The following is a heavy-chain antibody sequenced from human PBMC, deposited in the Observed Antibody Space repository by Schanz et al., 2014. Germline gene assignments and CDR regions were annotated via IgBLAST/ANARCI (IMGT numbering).Heavy chain of an antibody. J-gene: IGHJ3*01. V-gene: IGHV1-18*01. Sequence: QVQLVQSGSELKKPGASVKVSCKASGYTFAMYDMNWVRQAPGQGLEWMGWISTYTGNTNYAQRLQDRVTMTTDTSTSTAYMELRSLRSDDTAVYYCARNVIATGRAFDLWGPGTMVTVS. D-gene: IGHD6-13*01. CDR3: ARNVIATGRAFDL. CDR1: GYTFAMYD. CDR2: ISTYTGNT.